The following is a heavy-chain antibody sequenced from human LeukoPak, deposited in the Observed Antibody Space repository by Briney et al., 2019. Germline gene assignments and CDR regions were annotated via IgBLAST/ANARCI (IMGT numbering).Heavy chain of an antibody. J-gene: IGHJ1*01. CDR1: GYTFTGYY. Sequence: ALVKVSCKASGYTFTGYYMHWVRQAPGQGLEWMGRINPNSGGTNYAQKFQGRVTMTRDTSISTAYMELSRLRSDDTAVYYCARPEVQWLGQYEYFQHWGQGTLVTVSS. D-gene: IGHD6-19*01. CDR2: INPNSGGT. CDR3: ARPEVQWLGQYEYFQH. V-gene: IGHV1-2*06.